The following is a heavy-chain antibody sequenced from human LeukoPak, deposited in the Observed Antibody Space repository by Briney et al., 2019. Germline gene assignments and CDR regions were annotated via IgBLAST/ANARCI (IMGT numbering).Heavy chain of an antibody. CDR3: ARDLSSTSNWELDY. J-gene: IGHJ4*02. Sequence: ASVKVSCKAYGYTFTAYFMHWVRQAPGQGLEWMGRINPNSGGTNYAQEFQGRVTMTRDTSISTAYMELSGLRSDDTAVYYCARDLSSTSNWELDYWGQGTLVTVSS. D-gene: IGHD7-27*01. CDR1: GYTFTAYF. V-gene: IGHV1-2*06. CDR2: INPNSGGT.